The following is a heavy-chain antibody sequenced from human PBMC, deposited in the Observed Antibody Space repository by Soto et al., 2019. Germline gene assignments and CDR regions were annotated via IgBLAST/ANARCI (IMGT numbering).Heavy chain of an antibody. D-gene: IGHD3-3*01. Sequence: ASVKVSCKASGYSFATYTMQWVRQAPGQRLEWMGWINGGNGYTIYAQKFQGRVTMTEDTSTDTAYMELSSLRSEDTAVYYCATSWSGYNSYGMDVWGQGTTVTVSS. J-gene: IGHJ6*02. CDR2: INGGNGYT. V-gene: IGHV1-3*01. CDR1: GYSFATYT. CDR3: ATSWSGYNSYGMDV.